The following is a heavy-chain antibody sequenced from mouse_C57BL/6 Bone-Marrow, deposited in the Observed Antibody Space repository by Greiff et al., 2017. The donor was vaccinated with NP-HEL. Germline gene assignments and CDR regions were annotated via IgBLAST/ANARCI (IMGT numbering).Heavy chain of an antibody. V-gene: IGHV1-81*01. CDR2: IYPRSGNT. CDR3: ARKRTFYYGSSYVCAWFAY. Sequence: VQLQQSGAELARPGASVKLSCKASGYTFTSYGISWVKQRTGQGLEWIGEIYPRSGNTYYNEKFKGKATLTADKSSSTAYMELRSLTSEDSAVYFCARKRTFYYGSSYVCAWFAYWGQGTLVTVSA. CDR1: GYTFTSYG. D-gene: IGHD1-1*01. J-gene: IGHJ3*01.